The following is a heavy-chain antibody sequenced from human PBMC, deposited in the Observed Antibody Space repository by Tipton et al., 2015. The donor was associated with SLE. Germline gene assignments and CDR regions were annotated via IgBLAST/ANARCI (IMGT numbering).Heavy chain of an antibody. J-gene: IGHJ4*02. CDR3: ARTGEMATTGVFDY. CDR2: IYHSGST. CDR1: GYSISSGYY. D-gene: IGHD5-24*01. Sequence: TLSLTCAVSGYSISSGYYWGWIRQPPGKGLEWIGSIYHSGSTYYNPSLKSRVTMSVDTSKNQFSLKLRSVTAADTAVYYCARTGEMATTGVFDYWGQGTLVTVSS. V-gene: IGHV4-38-2*01.